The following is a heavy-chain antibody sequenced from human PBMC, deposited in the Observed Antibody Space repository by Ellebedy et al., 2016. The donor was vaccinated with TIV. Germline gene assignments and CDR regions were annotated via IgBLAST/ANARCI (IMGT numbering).Heavy chain of an antibody. Sequence: MPSETLSLSCSVSGCTVSSSRYYWAWIRQRPGEGLEYIGSVFYSGSPYYNPSFKSRVTLSADTSKKQFSLNLRTVTAANTAVYCCARTDPWPPIDDWGQGILVSVSS. CDR3: ARTDPWPPIDD. J-gene: IGHJ4*02. CDR1: GCTVSSSRYY. V-gene: IGHV4-39*01. CDR2: VFYSGSP. D-gene: IGHD2-21*02.